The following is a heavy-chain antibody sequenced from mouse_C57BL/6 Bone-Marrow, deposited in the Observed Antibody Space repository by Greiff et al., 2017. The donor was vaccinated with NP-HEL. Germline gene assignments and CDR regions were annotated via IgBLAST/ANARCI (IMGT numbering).Heavy chain of an antibody. Sequence: VQLQQSGAELVRPGASVTLSCKASGYTFTDYEMHWVKQTPVHGLEWIGAIDPETGGTAYNPKFKGKALLTADKSSSTAYMELRSLASEDSAVYYCTRSNYPYAMDYWGQGTSATVSS. V-gene: IGHV1-15*01. CDR2: IDPETGGT. D-gene: IGHD2-5*01. CDR1: GYTFTDYE. CDR3: TRSNYPYAMDY. J-gene: IGHJ4*01.